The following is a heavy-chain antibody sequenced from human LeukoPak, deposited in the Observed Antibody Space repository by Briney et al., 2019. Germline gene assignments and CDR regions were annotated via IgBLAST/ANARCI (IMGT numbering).Heavy chain of an antibody. CDR3: ARGYNWNYPSLWAFDI. J-gene: IGHJ3*02. CDR2: IYYSGST. CDR1: GGSISSYY. D-gene: IGHD1-7*01. Sequence: PSETLSLTCTVSGGSISSYYWSWIRQPPGKGLEWIGYIYYSGSTNYNPSLKSRVTISVDTSKNQFSLQLNSVTPEDTAVYYCARGYNWNYPSLWAFDIWGQGTMVTVSS. V-gene: IGHV4-59*12.